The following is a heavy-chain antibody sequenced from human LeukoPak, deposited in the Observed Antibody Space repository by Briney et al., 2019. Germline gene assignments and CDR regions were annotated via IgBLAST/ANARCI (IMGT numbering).Heavy chain of an antibody. CDR3: ARDGGWYKRGLDHYYYYMAV. V-gene: IGHV4-39*07. D-gene: IGHD6-19*01. CDR2: IYYSGST. Sequence: SETLSLTCTVSGGSISGSRYYWGWIRQPPGEGLEWIGSIYYSGSTYYNPSLKSRVTISVDTSKNQFSLKLSSVTAADTAVYYCARDGGWYKRGLDHYYYYMAVWGKGTTVIVSS. CDR1: GGSISGSRYY. J-gene: IGHJ6*03.